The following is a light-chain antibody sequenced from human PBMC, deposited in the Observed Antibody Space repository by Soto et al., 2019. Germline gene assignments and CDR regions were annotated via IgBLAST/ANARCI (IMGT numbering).Light chain of an antibody. CDR1: QGIRDA. CDR2: AAS. V-gene: IGKV1-17*01. CDR3: LQHNSYPRT. J-gene: IGKJ1*01. Sequence: DIQMTQSPSSLSASVGDRVTITCRASQGIRDALGWYQQKPGKSPKRLIYAASSLQSGVPSSFSGSGSGTEFNLTISSLQPEDFATYYCLQHNSYPRTFGQGTKVEIK.